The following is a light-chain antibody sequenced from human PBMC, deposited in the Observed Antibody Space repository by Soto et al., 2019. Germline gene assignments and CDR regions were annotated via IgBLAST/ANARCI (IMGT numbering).Light chain of an antibody. CDR1: NSNIGNNT. Sequence: QSVLTQPPSASGTPGQRVTISCSGSNSNIGNNTVNWYQPLPGTAPKLLIYSDHQRPSGVPDRFSGSKSGTSASLAISGLQSEDEADYYCAAWNDSLNGHVVFGGGTKLTVL. CDR2: SDH. J-gene: IGLJ2*01. V-gene: IGLV1-44*01. CDR3: AAWNDSLNGHVV.